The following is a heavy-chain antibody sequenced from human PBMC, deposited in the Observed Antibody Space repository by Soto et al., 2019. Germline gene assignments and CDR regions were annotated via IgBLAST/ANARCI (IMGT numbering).Heavy chain of an antibody. V-gene: IGHV1-18*01. D-gene: IGHD2-2*01. J-gene: IGHJ5*02. CDR3: ARSDIVVVPGKPTENWFDP. CDR2: ISAYNGNT. Sequence: QVQLVQSGAEVKKPGASVKVSCKASGYTFTSYGISWVRQAPGQGLEWMGWISAYNGNTNYAQKLQGRVTMTTDTSKSTAYMELRSLRSDDTAVYYCARSDIVVVPGKPTENWFDPWGQGTLVTVSS. CDR1: GYTFTSYG.